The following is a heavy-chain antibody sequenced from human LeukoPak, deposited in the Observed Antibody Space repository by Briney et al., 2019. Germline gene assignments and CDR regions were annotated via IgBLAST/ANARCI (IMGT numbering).Heavy chain of an antibody. J-gene: IGHJ4*02. V-gene: IGHV4-4*07. CDR2: IYTSGST. Sequence: PSETLSLTCTVSGGSISSYYWSWIRQPAGKGLEWVGRIYTSGSTNYNPSLKSRVTMSVDTSKNQFSLQLSSVNAADTAVYYCARDSTYRWNRGLYSYGHGALFDYWGQGTLVTVSS. CDR3: ARDSTYRWNRGLYSYGHGALFDY. D-gene: IGHD5-18*01. CDR1: GGSISSYY.